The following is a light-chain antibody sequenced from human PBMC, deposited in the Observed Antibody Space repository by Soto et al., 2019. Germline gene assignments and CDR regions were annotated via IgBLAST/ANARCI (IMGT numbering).Light chain of an antibody. V-gene: IGLV2-8*01. CDR3: SSYASFHTWV. J-gene: IGLJ3*02. CDR2: EVT. Sequence: QSALTQPPSASGSPGQSVTISCTGTASDVGGYNFVSWYQQHPGQAPKLIIYEVTRLPSGVPDRFSGSKSGNTAFLTVSVLQADDEAYFYCSSYASFHTWVFGGGTTLTVL. CDR1: ASDVGGYNF.